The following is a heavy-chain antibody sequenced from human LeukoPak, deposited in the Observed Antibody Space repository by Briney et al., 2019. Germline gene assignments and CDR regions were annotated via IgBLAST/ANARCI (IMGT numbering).Heavy chain of an antibody. V-gene: IGHV4-39*07. Sequence: SETLSLTCTVSGDSYSNNKYYWAWVRQPPGKGLEWIGAMHHSGNTYYNSSLKSRVTMSIDTSKNKFSQKLNSVTAADTAVYYCARDYSQLDLWGQGAPVTVSS. CDR1: GDSYSNNKYY. J-gene: IGHJ4*02. CDR3: ARDYSQLDL. D-gene: IGHD5-24*01. CDR2: MHHSGNT.